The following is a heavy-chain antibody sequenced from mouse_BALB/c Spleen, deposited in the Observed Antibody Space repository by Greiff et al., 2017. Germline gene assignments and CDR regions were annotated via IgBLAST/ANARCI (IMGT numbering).Heavy chain of an antibody. V-gene: IGHV14-3*02. J-gene: IGHJ3*01. D-gene: IGHD6-5*01. Sequence: QLQQSGAELVKPGASVKLSCTASGFNIKDTYMHWVKQRPEQGLEWIGRIDPANGNTKYDPKFQGKATITADTSSNTAYLQLSSLTSEDTAVYYCALFTTFAYWGQGTLVTVSA. CDR1: GFNIKDTY. CDR3: ALFTTFAY. CDR2: IDPANGNT.